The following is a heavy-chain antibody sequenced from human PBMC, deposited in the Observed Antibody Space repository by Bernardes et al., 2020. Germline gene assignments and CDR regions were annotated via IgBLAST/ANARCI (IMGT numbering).Heavy chain of an antibody. J-gene: IGHJ6*03. D-gene: IGHD6-13*01. Sequence: ASVKVSCKASGYTFTGYYMHWVRQAPGQGLEWMGWINPNSGGTNYAQKFQGWVTMTRDTSISTAYMELSRLRSDDTAVYYCARARWVYYYYMDVWGKGTTVTVSS. CDR2: INPNSGGT. CDR1: GYTFTGYY. V-gene: IGHV1-2*04. CDR3: ARARWVYYYYMDV.